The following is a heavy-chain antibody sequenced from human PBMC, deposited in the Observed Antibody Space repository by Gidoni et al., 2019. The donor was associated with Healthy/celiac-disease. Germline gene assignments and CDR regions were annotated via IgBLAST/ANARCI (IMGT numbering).Heavy chain of an antibody. CDR3: ARGYYDSSGYSEPIDY. D-gene: IGHD3-22*01. V-gene: IGHV1-69*01. J-gene: IGHJ4*02. CDR2: IIPIFGTA. Sequence: QVQLVQSGAEVKKPGSSVKVSCKASGATFSSYAISWVRQAPGQGLEWMGGIIPIFGTANYAQKFQGRVTITADESTSTAYMELSSLRSEDTAVYYCARGYYDSSGYSEPIDYWGQGTLVTVSS. CDR1: GATFSSYA.